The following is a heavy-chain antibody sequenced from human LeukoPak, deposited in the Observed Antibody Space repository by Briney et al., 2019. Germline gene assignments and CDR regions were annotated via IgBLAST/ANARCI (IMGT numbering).Heavy chain of an antibody. CDR2: VYHSGTT. CDR1: GGSISYHY. V-gene: IGHV4-59*11. Sequence: PSETLSLTCTVSGGSISYHYCTWIRQPPGKGLEWIGYVYHSGTTNYNPSLKSRVTISLDTSKNHFSLRLNSLTAADTAVYYCAITRQDTIFDHWGQGALVSVSS. J-gene: IGHJ4*02. D-gene: IGHD5-18*01. CDR3: AITRQDTIFDH.